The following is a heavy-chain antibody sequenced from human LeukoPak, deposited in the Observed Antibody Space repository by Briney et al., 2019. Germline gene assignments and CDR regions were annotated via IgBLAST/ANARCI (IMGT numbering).Heavy chain of an antibody. CDR3: GSGGSYYYYYYYMDV. CDR2: ISYDGSNK. J-gene: IGHJ6*03. V-gene: IGHV3-30*01. Sequence: GRSLRLSCAASGFTLSSYAMHWVRQAPGKGLVWVADISYDGSNKYYADSVKGRFTIPRDNSKNTLYLQMNSLRAEDTAVYYCGSGGSYYYYYYYMDVWGKGTTVTVSS. D-gene: IGHD2-15*01. CDR1: GFTLSSYA.